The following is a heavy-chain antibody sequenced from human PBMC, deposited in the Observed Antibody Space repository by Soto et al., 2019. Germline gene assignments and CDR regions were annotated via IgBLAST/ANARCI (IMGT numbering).Heavy chain of an antibody. J-gene: IGHJ5*02. Sequence: ASVKVSCKASGYTFTSYGISWVRQAPGQGLEWRGFSSAYNGNTNYAQKLQGRVSMTTDTSTSTAYMELRSLRSYDTAVYYCARTGLRYFEWLLSGKNWFDXWGQVTLVTVSX. CDR1: GYTFTSYG. CDR3: ARTGLRYFEWLLSGKNWFDX. V-gene: IGHV1-18*01. CDR2: SSAYNGNT. D-gene: IGHD3-9*01.